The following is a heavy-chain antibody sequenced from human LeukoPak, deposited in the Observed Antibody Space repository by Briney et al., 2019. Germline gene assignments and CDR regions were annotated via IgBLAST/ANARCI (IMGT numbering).Heavy chain of an antibody. J-gene: IGHJ6*02. CDR1: GGTFSSYA. CDR2: IIPIFGTA. Sequence: ASVKVSCKASGGTFSSYAISWVRQAPGQGLEWMGGIIPIFGTANYAQKFQGRVTITADESTSTAYMELSSLRSEDTAVYYCARGDIAVIPAAANYYYYYDMDVWGQGTTVTVSS. CDR3: ARGDIAVIPAAANYYYYYDMDV. D-gene: IGHD2-2*01. V-gene: IGHV1-69*13.